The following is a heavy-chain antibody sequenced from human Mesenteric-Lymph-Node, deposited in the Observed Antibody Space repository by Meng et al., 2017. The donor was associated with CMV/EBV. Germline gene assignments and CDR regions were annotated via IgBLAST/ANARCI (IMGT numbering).Heavy chain of an antibody. V-gene: IGHV4-61*01. CDR2: IFYSGSA. CDR1: GGSVSSGSYF. J-gene: IGHJ2*01. CDR3: ARSPSVWHFDL. Sequence: ETLSLTCSVSGGSVSSGSYFWSWIRQPPGKGLEWFGHIFYSGSATYNPSLKSRVTMSVDTSKNQFSLKLSSVTTADTAVYYCARSPSVWHFDLWGRGTLVTVSS.